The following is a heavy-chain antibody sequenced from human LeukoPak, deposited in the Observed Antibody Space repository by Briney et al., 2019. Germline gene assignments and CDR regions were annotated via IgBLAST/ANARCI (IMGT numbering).Heavy chain of an antibody. V-gene: IGHV3-23*01. J-gene: IGHJ3*02. CDR1: GFRFRKHA. D-gene: IGHD3-10*01. CDR2: IFTDGHNT. Sequence: GGSLRLSCAASGFRFRKHAMSWVRQAPGKGLEWVSSIFTDGHNTYNADSVRGRFTISRDNSDNMLYLQMNSLRAEDTATYYCAKSLHDYYKSWSEFRGFDIWGQGTVVTVSS. CDR3: AKSLHDYYKSWSEFRGFDI.